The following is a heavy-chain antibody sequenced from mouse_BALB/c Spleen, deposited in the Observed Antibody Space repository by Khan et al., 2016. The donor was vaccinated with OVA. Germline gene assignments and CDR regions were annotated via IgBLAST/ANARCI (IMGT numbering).Heavy chain of an antibody. CDR1: GYTFTGYS. V-gene: IGHV1-4*01. J-gene: IGHJ4*01. Sequence: QVRLQQSGAELARPGASVKMSCKASGYTFTGYSMHWIQQRPGQGLEWIGYISPSNAYTNYNQKFKDKATLTADKSSSTAYMQLSSLTSADSAVYYCARDFHYYGSRGALDYWGQGTSVTVSS. CDR3: ARDFHYYGSRGALDY. CDR2: ISPSNAYT. D-gene: IGHD1-1*01.